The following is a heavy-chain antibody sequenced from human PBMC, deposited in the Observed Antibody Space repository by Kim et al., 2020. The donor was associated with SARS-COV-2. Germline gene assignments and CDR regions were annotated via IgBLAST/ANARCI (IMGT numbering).Heavy chain of an antibody. J-gene: IGHJ3*02. CDR1: GYTFTSYG. D-gene: IGHD3-9*01. CDR3: ARVRYFDLFSYRVGAFDI. CDR2: ISAYNGNT. V-gene: IGHV1-18*01. Sequence: ASVKVSCKASGYTFTSYGISWVRQAPGQGLEWMGWISAYNGNTNYAQKLQGRVTMTTDTSTRTAYMALRSLRSDDTAVYYCARVRYFDLFSYRVGAFDIWGQGTMVTVSS.